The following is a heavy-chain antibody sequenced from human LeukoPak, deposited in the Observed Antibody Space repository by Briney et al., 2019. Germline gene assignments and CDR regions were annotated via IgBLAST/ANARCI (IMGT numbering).Heavy chain of an antibody. CDR2: ISSSGSTI. V-gene: IGHV3-48*04. CDR1: GFTFSPYT. Sequence: GGSLRLSCVASGFTFSPYTMHWVRQAPGKGLEWVSYISSSGSTIYYADSVKGRFTISRDNAKNSLYLQMNSLRAEDTAVYYCARDREDYYMDVWGKGTTVTVSS. J-gene: IGHJ6*03. CDR3: ARDREDYYMDV.